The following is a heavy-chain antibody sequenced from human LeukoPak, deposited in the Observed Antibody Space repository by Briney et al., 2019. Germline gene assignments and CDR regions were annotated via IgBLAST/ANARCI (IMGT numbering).Heavy chain of an antibody. V-gene: IGHV4-34*01. Sequence: SETLSLTCAVYGGSFSGYYWSWIRQPPGKGLEWIGEVNHSGSTNYNPSLKSRVTMSVNTSKNQFSLKLSSVTAADTAVYYCARDRYDTDAFDIWGQGTMVTVSS. CDR1: GGSFSGYY. J-gene: IGHJ3*02. CDR2: VNHSGST. D-gene: IGHD3-22*01. CDR3: ARDRYDTDAFDI.